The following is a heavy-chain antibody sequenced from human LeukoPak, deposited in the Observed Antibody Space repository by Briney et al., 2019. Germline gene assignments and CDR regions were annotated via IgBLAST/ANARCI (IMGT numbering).Heavy chain of an antibody. J-gene: IGHJ6*03. Sequence: ASVKVSCKSSGYTFTDYYVHWVRQAPGQGLEWMGWINPNSGGTNYARKFQGRVTMTRDTSINTAYNELSRLRSDDTAVYYCARDGREAPQLGYYFYYMDVWGKGTTVTVSS. CDR2: INPNSGGT. CDR3: ARDGREAPQLGYYFYYMDV. CDR1: GYTFTDYY. V-gene: IGHV1-2*02. D-gene: IGHD1-1*01.